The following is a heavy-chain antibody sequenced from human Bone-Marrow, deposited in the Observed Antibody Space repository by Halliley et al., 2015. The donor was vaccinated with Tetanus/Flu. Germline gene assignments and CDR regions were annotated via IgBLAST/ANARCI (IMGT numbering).Heavy chain of an antibody. J-gene: IGHJ2*01. D-gene: IGHD3-16*01. CDR1: GFIFKNYA. Sequence: SLRLSCAASGFIFKNYAMTWVRQAPGKGLEWVSSISGGAFNTYYEDSVKGRFNISRDNSKNTLYLQMSSLRAEDTAVYYCARHCYDDTGSYWYFDLWGRGTRVTVSS. V-gene: IGHV3-23*01. CDR2: ISGGAFNT. CDR3: ARHCYDDTGSYWYFDL.